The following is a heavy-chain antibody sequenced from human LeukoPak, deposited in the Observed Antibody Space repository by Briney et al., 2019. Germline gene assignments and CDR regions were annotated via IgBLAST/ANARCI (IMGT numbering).Heavy chain of an antibody. D-gene: IGHD3-9*01. Sequence: ASVKVSCKVSGYTLTELSMHWVRQAPGKGLEWMGGFDPEDGETIYAQKFQGRVTMTEDTSTDTAYMELSSLRSEDTAVYYCARVGPELRYFDWLSPGDAFDIWGQGTMVTVSS. V-gene: IGHV1-24*01. CDR2: FDPEDGET. CDR3: ARVGPELRYFDWLSPGDAFDI. CDR1: GYTLTELS. J-gene: IGHJ3*02.